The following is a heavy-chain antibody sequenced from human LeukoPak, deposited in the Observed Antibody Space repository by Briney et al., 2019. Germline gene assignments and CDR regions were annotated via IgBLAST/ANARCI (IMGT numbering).Heavy chain of an antibody. V-gene: IGHV3-23*01. J-gene: IGHJ4*02. CDR2: ISSSGGIT. Sequence: GGSLRLSCTASGFTFSTYSMTWVRQAPGKGLEWVSVISSSGGITYYADSVKGRFTISRDNSKNTLYLQINSLRAEDTAVYYCAKSANPKLITSSGIAYWGQGTLVTVSS. CDR3: AKSANPKLITSSGIAY. CDR1: GFTFSTYS. D-gene: IGHD3-10*01.